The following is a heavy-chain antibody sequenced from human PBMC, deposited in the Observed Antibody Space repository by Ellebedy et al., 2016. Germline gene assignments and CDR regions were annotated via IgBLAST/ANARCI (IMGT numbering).Heavy chain of an antibody. D-gene: IGHD3-10*01. CDR3: ARYPQRLLWFGELTYYYYGMDV. V-gene: IGHV1-69*13. Sequence: SVKVSXXASGGTFSSYAISWVRQAPGQGLEWMGGIIPIFGTANYAQKFQGRVTITADESTSTAYMELSSLRSEDTAVYYCARYPQRLLWFGELTYYYYGMDVWGQGTTVTVSS. J-gene: IGHJ6*02. CDR1: GGTFSSYA. CDR2: IIPIFGTA.